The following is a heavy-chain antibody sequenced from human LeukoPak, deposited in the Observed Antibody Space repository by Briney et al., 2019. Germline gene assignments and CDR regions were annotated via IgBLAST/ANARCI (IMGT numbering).Heavy chain of an antibody. CDR1: GFTFSNAW. D-gene: IGHD6-19*01. CDR3: TTRAVAGSSPY. V-gene: IGHV3-15*01. CDR2: IKSKTDGGTT. J-gene: IGHJ4*02. Sequence: TGGSLRLSCAASGFTFSNAWMSWVRQAPGKGLEWVGRIKSKTDGGTTDYAAPVKGRFTISRDDSKNTLYLQMNSLKTEDTAVYYCTTRAVAGSSPYWGQGTLATVSS.